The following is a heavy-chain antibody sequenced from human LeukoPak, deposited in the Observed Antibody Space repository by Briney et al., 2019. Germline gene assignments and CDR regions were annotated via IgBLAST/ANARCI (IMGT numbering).Heavy chain of an antibody. CDR3: ATALGSSSWTNWFDP. J-gene: IGHJ5*02. Sequence: ASVKVSCKVSGYTLTELSMHRVRQDPGKGLEWMEGFDPEDGETIYAQKFQGRVTMTEDTSTDTAYMELSSLRSEDTAVYYCATALGSSSWTNWFDPWGQGTLVTVSS. D-gene: IGHD6-13*01. CDR1: GYTLTELS. CDR2: FDPEDGET. V-gene: IGHV1-24*01.